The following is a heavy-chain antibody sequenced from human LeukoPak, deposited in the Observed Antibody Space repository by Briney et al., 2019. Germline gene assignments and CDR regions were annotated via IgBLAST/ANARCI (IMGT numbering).Heavy chain of an antibody. V-gene: IGHV3-74*01. CDR2: IKSDGST. J-gene: IGHJ1*01. D-gene: IGHD3-22*01. CDR3: ARAPSEIGGYYPEYFRH. Sequence: GGSLRLSCAASGFTFSPYWMHWVRQAPGKGLVWVSRIKSDGSTNYADSVKGRFTISRVNAKNSVSLQMNSLRAEDTGVYFCARAPSEIGGYYPEYFRHWGQGTLVTVSS. CDR1: GFTFSPYW.